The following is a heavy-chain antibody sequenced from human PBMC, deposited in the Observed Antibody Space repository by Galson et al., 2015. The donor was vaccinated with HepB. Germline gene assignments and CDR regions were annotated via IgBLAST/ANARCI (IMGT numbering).Heavy chain of an antibody. J-gene: IGHJ3*01. D-gene: IGHD3-10*01. V-gene: IGHV5-10-1*01. Sequence: QSGAEVKKPGEFLRISCKGFGFSLTSFWISWVRQMPGKGLEWMVRIDPSDSYSNYSPSFQGHVTISVDKSISTAYLQWSSLKASDTAMYYCARLDYYGSGSFSPAFDFWGQGTMVTVSS. CDR2: IDPSDSYS. CDR1: GFSLTSFW. CDR3: ARLDYYGSGSFSPAFDF.